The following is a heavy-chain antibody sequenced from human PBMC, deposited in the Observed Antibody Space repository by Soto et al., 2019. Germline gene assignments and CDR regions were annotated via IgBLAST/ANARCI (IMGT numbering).Heavy chain of an antibody. V-gene: IGHV1-69*06. D-gene: IGHD6-19*01. Sequence: SVKVSCKASGGSFSTLGINWVRQAPGQGLEWMGGIIPLFGKARYAETSQGRVTITADTSTGTAYMEVSSLRSDDTAVFYCATANNSGWYFFDYWGPGTLVPVSS. CDR2: IIPLFGKA. CDR1: GGSFSTLG. J-gene: IGHJ4*02. CDR3: ATANNSGWYFFDY.